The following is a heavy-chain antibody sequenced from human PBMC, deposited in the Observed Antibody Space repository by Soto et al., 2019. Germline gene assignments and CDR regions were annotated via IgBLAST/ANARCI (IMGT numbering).Heavy chain of an antibody. D-gene: IGHD2-21*02. Sequence: PGGSLRLSCAASGFTFSSYGMHWVRQAPGKGLEWVAVISFDGSNKYYADSVKGRFTISRDISKNTLYLQMNSLRAEDTAVYYFSTTPYCGGDCYSGPLNWFDPWGQGTLVTVSS. J-gene: IGHJ5*02. CDR2: ISFDGSNK. V-gene: IGHV3-30*03. CDR1: GFTFSSYG. CDR3: STTPYCGGDCYSGPLNWFDP.